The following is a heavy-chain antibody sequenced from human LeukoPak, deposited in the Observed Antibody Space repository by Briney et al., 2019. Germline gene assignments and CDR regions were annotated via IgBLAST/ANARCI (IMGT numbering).Heavy chain of an antibody. CDR1: GFTFDDYD. V-gene: IGHV3-9*01. CDR2: ISWNSGSI. CDR3: AKVKYGDYGGGYFDY. J-gene: IGHJ4*02. Sequence: QSGRSLRLSCAASGFTFDDYDMHWVRQSPGKGLEWVSGISWNSGSIGYADSGKGRFTISRDNARNSLYLQMNSLRAEDTALYYCAKVKYGDYGGGYFDYWGQGTLVTVSS. D-gene: IGHD4-17*01.